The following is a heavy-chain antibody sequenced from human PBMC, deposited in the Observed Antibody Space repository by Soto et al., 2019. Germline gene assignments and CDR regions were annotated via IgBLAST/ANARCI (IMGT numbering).Heavy chain of an antibody. D-gene: IGHD3-22*01. J-gene: IGHJ6*02. CDR3: AKDQAYHSYDSVGLRYYYYGMDA. CDR1: GFTFSSYG. V-gene: IGHV3-30*18. Sequence: GGSLRLSCAASGFTFSSYGMHWVRQAPGKGLEWVAVISYDGSNKNYADSVKGRFTISRDNSKNTLYLQMNSLRAGDTAVYYCAKDQAYHSYDSVGLRYYYYGMDAWGQGTTVTVSS. CDR2: ISYDGSNK.